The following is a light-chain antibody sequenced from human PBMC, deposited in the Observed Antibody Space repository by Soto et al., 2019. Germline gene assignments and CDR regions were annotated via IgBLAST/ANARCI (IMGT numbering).Light chain of an antibody. CDR3: SSYTSSTIVV. Sequence: QSALTQPASVSGSAGRSITISCTGSSSNIGDYNYVSWYQQHPGKAPKLMIYEVSNRPSGVSNRFSGSKSGNTASLTISGLQAEDESDYYCSSYTSSTIVVFGGGTKLTVL. CDR1: SSNIGDYNY. V-gene: IGLV2-14*01. J-gene: IGLJ2*01. CDR2: EVS.